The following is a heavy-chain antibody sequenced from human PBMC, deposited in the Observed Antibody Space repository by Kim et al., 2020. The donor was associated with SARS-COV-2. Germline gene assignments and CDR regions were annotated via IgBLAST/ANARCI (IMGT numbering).Heavy chain of an antibody. V-gene: IGHV4-59*01. Sequence: RRVTISVDTSKNQFSLKLSSVTAADTAVYYCARDWARTMVRGGAANWFDPWGQGTLVTVSS. D-gene: IGHD3-10*01. J-gene: IGHJ5*02. CDR3: ARDWARTMVRGGAANWFDP.